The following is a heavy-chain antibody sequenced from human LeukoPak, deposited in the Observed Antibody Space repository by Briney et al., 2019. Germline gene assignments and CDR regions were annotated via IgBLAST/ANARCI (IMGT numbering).Heavy chain of an antibody. CDR1: GYTFTSYY. D-gene: IGHD2-21*02. CDR3: ARDPVVVTAAYYYYGMDV. V-gene: IGHV1-46*01. J-gene: IGHJ6*02. CDR2: INPSGGST. Sequence: ASLKVSCKASGYTFTSYYMNWVRQAPGQGPEWMGIINPSGGSTTYAQRFQGRVTMTRDTSTSTVYMELSSLRAEDTAVYYCARDPVVVTAAYYYYGMDVWGQGTTVTVSS.